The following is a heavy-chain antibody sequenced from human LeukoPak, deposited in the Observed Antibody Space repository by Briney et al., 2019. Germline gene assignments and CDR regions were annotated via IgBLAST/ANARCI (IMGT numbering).Heavy chain of an antibody. J-gene: IGHJ4*02. D-gene: IGHD3-10*01. CDR2: ITPKSGAT. CDR3: ARAYHLLRGVSPFGD. Sequence: ASVKVSCKASGYTFTDYYIHLVRHAPGQGLEWMGSITPKSGATIYAQTFKGRVSMTSDTSVSTAYMELNSLRSDDTAVYYCARAYHLLRGVSPFGDWGQGTLVSVSP. V-gene: IGHV1-2*02. CDR1: GYTFTDYY.